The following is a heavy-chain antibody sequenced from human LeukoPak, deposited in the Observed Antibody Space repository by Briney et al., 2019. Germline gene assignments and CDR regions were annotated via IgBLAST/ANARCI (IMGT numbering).Heavy chain of an antibody. Sequence: GGSLRLSCAASEFTFSNFAMHWVRQAPGKGLEWVAVTSYDGRNKNYADSVKGRFTISRDNSKNTLNLQMNSLRFEDTAVYFCARGGVDYSDLYYFDYWGQGTLVTVSS. CDR2: TSYDGRNK. D-gene: IGHD4-17*01. V-gene: IGHV3-30*04. J-gene: IGHJ4*02. CDR1: EFTFSNFA. CDR3: ARGGVDYSDLYYFDY.